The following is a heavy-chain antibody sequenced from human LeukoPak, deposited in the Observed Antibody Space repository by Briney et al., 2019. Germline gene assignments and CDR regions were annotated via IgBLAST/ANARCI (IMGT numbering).Heavy chain of an antibody. Sequence: GGSLRLSCAASGFTFSSYAMSWVRQAPGKGLEWVAVISYDGSNKYYADSVKGRFTISRDNSKNTLYLQMNSLRSDDTAVYYCARAYPPAAADPWGQGTLVTVSS. D-gene: IGHD6-13*01. CDR3: ARAYPPAAADP. CDR2: ISYDGSNK. CDR1: GFTFSSYA. J-gene: IGHJ5*02. V-gene: IGHV3-30*04.